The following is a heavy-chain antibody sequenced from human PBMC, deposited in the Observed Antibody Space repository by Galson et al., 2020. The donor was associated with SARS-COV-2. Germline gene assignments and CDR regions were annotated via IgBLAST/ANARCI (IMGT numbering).Heavy chain of an antibody. CDR3: ARDRVLPYGMDV. CDR2: INPNSGGT. J-gene: IGHJ6*02. V-gene: IGHV1-2*02. Sequence: GESLKISCKASGYTFTGYYMHWVRQAPGQGLEWMGWINPNSGGTNYAQKFQGRVTMTRDTSISTAYMGLSRLRSDDTAVYYCARDRVLPYGMDVWGQGTTVTVSS. CDR1: GYTFTGYY.